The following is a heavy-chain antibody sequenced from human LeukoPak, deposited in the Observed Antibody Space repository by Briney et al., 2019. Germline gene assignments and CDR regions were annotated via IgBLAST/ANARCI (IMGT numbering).Heavy chain of an antibody. V-gene: IGHV1-69*13. CDR2: IIPIFGTA. D-gene: IGHD2-21*02. CDR3: ASGVVVTAITPPHY. Sequence: AASVKVSCKASGGTFSSYAISWVRPAPGQGLEWMGGIIPIFGTANYAQKFQGRVTITADESTSTAYMELSSLRSEDTAVYDCASGVVVTAITPPHYWGQGTLVTVSS. J-gene: IGHJ4*02. CDR1: GGTFSSYA.